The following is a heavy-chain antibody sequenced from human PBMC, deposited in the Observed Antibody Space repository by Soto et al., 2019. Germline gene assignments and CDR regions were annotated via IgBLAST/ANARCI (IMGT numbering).Heavy chain of an antibody. CDR3: AKAAIVGTYDY. D-gene: IGHD1-26*01. Sequence: GGSLRLSCAASGFTFSNSWMHWVRQTPGKGLVWVSRINTDGSYINYVDSVKGRFTVSRDNSKNTLYLQMNSLRAEDTAVYYCAKAAIVGTYDYWGQGTLVTVSS. CDR1: GFTFSNSW. J-gene: IGHJ4*02. CDR2: INTDGSYI. V-gene: IGHV3-74*01.